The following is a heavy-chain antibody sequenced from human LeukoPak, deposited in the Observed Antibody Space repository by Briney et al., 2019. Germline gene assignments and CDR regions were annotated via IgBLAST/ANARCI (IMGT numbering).Heavy chain of an antibody. CDR2: IRGNGGST. D-gene: IGHD4-23*01. CDR3: AKDLDTTGVLDAFDM. J-gene: IGHJ3*02. CDR1: GFSFSNYA. V-gene: IGHV3-23*01. Sequence: PGGSLRLSCAASGFSFSNYAMNWVRQAPGKGLEWVSSIRGNGGSTYYAASVKGRFIISRDNSKNTLYLQMNGLRAEDTAVYYFAKDLDTTGVLDAFDMWGQGTLVTVSS.